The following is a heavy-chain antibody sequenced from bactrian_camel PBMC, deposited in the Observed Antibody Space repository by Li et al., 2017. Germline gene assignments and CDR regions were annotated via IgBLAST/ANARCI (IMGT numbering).Heavy chain of an antibody. V-gene: IGHV3S31*01. CDR2: ISQGGVYT. CDR3: GTMAYTAG. D-gene: IGHD1*01. CDR1: GFTFDSYT. J-gene: IGHJ4*01. Sequence: VQLVESGGGLVQPGGSLRLSCAASGFTFDSYTMNWVRQVPGKGLEWVSSISQGGVYTHYIESVKGRFTISRDDVQNTLHLQLNSLKTEDTAMYYCGTMAYTAGWGQGTQVTVS.